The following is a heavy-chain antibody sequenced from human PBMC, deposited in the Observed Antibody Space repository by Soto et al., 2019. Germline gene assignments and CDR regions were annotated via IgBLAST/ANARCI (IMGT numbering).Heavy chain of an antibody. V-gene: IGHV4-59*01. Sequence: SETLSLTCTVSGGSISSYYWSWIRQPPGKGLEWIGYIYYSGSTNYNPSLKSRVTISVDTSKNQFSLKLSSVTAADTAVYYCARDSGHDYGYYYGMDVWGQGTTVTVS. D-gene: IGHD4-17*01. J-gene: IGHJ6*02. CDR3: ARDSGHDYGYYYGMDV. CDR1: GGSISSYY. CDR2: IYYSGST.